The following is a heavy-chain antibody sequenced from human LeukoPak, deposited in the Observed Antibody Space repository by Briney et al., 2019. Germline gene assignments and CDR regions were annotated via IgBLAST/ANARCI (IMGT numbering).Heavy chain of an antibody. D-gene: IGHD6-19*01. J-gene: IGHJ5*02. CDR1: GYTFTGYY. CDR3: ARGGYPGIAVAGADWFDP. Sequence: RGASVKVSCKASGYTFTGYYMHWVRQAPGQGLEWMGGIIPIFGTANYAQKFQGRVTITADKSTSTAYMELSSLRSEDTAVYYCARGGYPGIAVAGADWFDPWGQGTLVTVSS. V-gene: IGHV1-69*06. CDR2: IIPIFGTA.